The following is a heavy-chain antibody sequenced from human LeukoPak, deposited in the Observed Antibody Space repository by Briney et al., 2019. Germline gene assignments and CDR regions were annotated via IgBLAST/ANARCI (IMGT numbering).Heavy chain of an antibody. CDR3: ARGPYSYDSSGAFDI. CDR1: GDSISSCDYY. J-gene: IGHJ3*02. CDR2: SSSSGST. V-gene: IGHV4-61*02. Sequence: PSETLSLTCTVSGDSISSCDYYWSCLRQPAGKGREGIGRSSSSGSTNYNPSRKSPITVAVYTSKNKFSLKLSSVTAADTAVYFCARGPYSYDSSGAFDIWGQGTMVTVSS. D-gene: IGHD3-22*01.